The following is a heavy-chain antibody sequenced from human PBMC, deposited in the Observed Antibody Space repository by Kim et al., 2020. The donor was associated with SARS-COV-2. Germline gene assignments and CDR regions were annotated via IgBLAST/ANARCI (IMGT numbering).Heavy chain of an antibody. CDR3: ARDSYYYGSGSYYPSYGMDD. J-gene: IGHJ6*02. Sequence: SETLSLTCTVSGGSISSGGYYWSWIRQHPGKGLEWIGYIYYSGSTYYNPSLKSRVTISVDTSKNQFSLKLSSVTAADTAVYYCARDSYYYGSGSYYPSYGMDDWGQGTTVTVSS. CDR1: GGSISSGGYY. V-gene: IGHV4-31*03. CDR2: IYYSGST. D-gene: IGHD3-10*01.